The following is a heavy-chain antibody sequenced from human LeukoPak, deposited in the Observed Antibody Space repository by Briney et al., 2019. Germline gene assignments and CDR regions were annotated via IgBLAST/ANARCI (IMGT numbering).Heavy chain of an antibody. CDR2: IYYSGST. J-gene: IGHJ4*02. Sequence: SETLSLTCTFSGGSVSSGSYYWSWIRQPPGKGLEWIGYIYYSGSTNYNPSLKSRVTISVDTSKNQFSLKLSSVTAADTAVYYCARSFLPNYLDYWGQGTLVTVSS. D-gene: IGHD1-1*01. V-gene: IGHV4-61*01. CDR1: GGSVSSGSYY. CDR3: ARSFLPNYLDY.